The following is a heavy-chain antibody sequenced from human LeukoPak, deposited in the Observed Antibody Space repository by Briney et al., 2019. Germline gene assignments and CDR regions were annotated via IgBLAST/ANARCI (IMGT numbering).Heavy chain of an antibody. CDR2: INHSGGS. J-gene: IGHJ6*03. V-gene: IGHV4-34*01. Sequence: PPETLSLTCAVYGGSFRGFYWTWIRQSPGKGLEWIGEINHSGGSSYNPSLKSRIMISVDMSKNQFSLKVRSVTAADTAVYYCARSHCGGDCYSSRWQILYGYYYYYMDVWGTGTTVTVSS. CDR3: ARSHCGGDCYSSRWQILYGYYYYYMDV. CDR1: GGSFRGFY. D-gene: IGHD2-21*02.